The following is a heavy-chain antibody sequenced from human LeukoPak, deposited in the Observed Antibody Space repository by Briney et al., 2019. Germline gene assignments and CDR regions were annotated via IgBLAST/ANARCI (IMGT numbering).Heavy chain of an antibody. J-gene: IGHJ3*02. CDR2: IYYIGST. Sequence: SETLSLTCTVSGGPISPNYWSWIRQPPGKGLEWIGYIYYIGSTNYNPSLKSRVTISIDTSKNHFSLKLSSLTAADTAVYYCARLLDYDSSGYPDTFDIWGQGTMVTVSS. V-gene: IGHV4-59*01. CDR1: GGPISPNY. D-gene: IGHD3-22*01. CDR3: ARLLDYDSSGYPDTFDI.